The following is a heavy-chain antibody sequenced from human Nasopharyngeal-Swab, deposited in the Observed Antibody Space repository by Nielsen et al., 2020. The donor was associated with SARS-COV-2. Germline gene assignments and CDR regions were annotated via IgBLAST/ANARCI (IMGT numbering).Heavy chain of an antibody. Sequence: SETLSLTCTVSGGSISSGGYYWSWIRQPPGKGLEWIGEINHSGSTNYNPSLKSRVTISVDTSKNQFSLKLSSVTAADTAVYYCARAVDWFDPWGQGTLVTVSS. CDR1: GGSISSGGYY. CDR3: ARAVDWFDP. V-gene: IGHV4-39*07. CDR2: INHSGST. J-gene: IGHJ5*02.